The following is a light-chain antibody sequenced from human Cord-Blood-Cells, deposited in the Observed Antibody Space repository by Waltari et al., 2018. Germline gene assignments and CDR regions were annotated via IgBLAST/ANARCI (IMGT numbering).Light chain of an antibody. CDR2: DVS. Sequence: QSALTQPRSVSGSPGQSVTISCTGTSSDVGGYNYVPWYQQHPGKAPTLMIYDVSKRPSGVPDRVSGSKSGNTASLTISGLQAEDEADYYCCSYAGSHWVFGGGTKLTVL. CDR3: CSYAGSHWV. J-gene: IGLJ3*02. V-gene: IGLV2-11*01. CDR1: SSDVGGYNY.